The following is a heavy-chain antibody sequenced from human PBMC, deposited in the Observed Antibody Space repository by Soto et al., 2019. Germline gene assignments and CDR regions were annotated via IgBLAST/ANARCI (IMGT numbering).Heavy chain of an antibody. V-gene: IGHV4-59*01. Sequence: PSETLSLTCTVSGGSISSYYWSWIRQPPGKGLEWIGYIYYSGSTNYNPSLKSRVTISVDTSKNQFSLKLSSVTAADTAVYYCAREVDYAVRAFDIWGQGTMVTV. D-gene: IGHD3-16*01. J-gene: IGHJ3*02. CDR3: AREVDYAVRAFDI. CDR1: GGSISSYY. CDR2: IYYSGST.